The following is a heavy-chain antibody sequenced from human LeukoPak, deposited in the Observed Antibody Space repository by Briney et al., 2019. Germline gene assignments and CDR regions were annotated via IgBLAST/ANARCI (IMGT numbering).Heavy chain of an antibody. Sequence: ASVKVSCKASGYTFTSYAMQWVRQAPGQRLEWMGWINAGNGNTKYSQKFQGRVTITRDTSASTAYMELSSLRSEDTAVYYCARGQRFLEWLFNTYFDYWGQGTLVTVSS. CDR3: ARGQRFLEWLFNTYFDY. D-gene: IGHD3-3*01. V-gene: IGHV1-3*01. CDR2: INAGNGNT. CDR1: GYTFTSYA. J-gene: IGHJ4*02.